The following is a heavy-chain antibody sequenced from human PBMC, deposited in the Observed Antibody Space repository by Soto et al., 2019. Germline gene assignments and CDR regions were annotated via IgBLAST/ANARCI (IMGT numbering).Heavy chain of an antibody. CDR3: AKDLLRCFGEQPGGDIGMDV. Sequence: RLSCAASGFTFSSYGMHWVRQAPGKGLEWVAVISYDGSNKYYADSVKGRFTISRDNSKNTLYLQMNSLRAEDTAVYYCAKDLLRCFGEQPGGDIGMDVWGQGTTVTVSS. CDR1: GFTFSSYG. J-gene: IGHJ6*02. V-gene: IGHV3-30*18. CDR2: ISYDGSNK. D-gene: IGHD3-10*01.